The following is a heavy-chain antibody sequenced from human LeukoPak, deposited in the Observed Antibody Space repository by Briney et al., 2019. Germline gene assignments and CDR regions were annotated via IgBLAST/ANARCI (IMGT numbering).Heavy chain of an antibody. D-gene: IGHD2-2*01. J-gene: IGHJ3*02. CDR3: AKEGVVVPAAMEDAFDI. CDR2: ISGSGGST. CDR1: GFTFSSYG. V-gene: IGHV3-23*01. Sequence: PGGSLRLSCAASGFTFSSYGMHWVRQAPGKGLEWVSAISGSGGSTYYADSVKGRFTISRDNSKNTLYLQMNSLRAEDTAVYYCAKEGVVVPAAMEDAFDIWGQGSMVTVSS.